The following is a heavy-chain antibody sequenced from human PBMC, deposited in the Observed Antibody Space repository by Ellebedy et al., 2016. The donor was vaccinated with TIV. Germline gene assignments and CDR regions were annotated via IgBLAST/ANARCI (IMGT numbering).Heavy chain of an antibody. J-gene: IGHJ3*02. V-gene: IGHV3-9*01. D-gene: IGHD3-22*01. CDR1: GFTFDDYA. Sequence: SLKISCAASGFTFDDYAMHWVRQAPGKGLEWVSGISWNSGSIGYADSVKGRFTISRDNAKNSLYLQMNSLRAEDTALYYCAKDSFYSSGLYAFDIWGQGTMVTVSS. CDR3: AKDSFYSSGLYAFDI. CDR2: ISWNSGSI.